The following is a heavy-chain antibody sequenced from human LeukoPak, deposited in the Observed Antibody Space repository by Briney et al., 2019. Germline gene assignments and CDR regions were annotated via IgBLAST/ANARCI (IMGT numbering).Heavy chain of an antibody. V-gene: IGHV1-3*01. Sequence: ASVKVSCKASGYTFTSHAIRWVRQAPGQRPEWMGWINAGSGDTKCSQNLEGRVTITRDTSASTAYMELSSLKSEDTAVYYCARTARIAATVGDYFDYWGQGTLVTVSS. CDR2: INAGSGDT. CDR3: ARTARIAATVGDYFDY. CDR1: GYTFTSHA. D-gene: IGHD6-13*01. J-gene: IGHJ4*02.